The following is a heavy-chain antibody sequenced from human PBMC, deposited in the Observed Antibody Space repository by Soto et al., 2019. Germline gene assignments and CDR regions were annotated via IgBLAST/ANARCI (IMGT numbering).Heavy chain of an antibody. D-gene: IGHD5-18*01. CDR2: ISGRGDDT. J-gene: IGHJ4*02. CDR3: AGPGYSSQDY. CDR1: GFTFSSFA. V-gene: IGHV3-23*01. Sequence: GGSLRLSCAASGFTFSSFALSWVRQAPGMGLEWVSAISGRGDDTDYADSVKGRFTISRDNSKNTLYLHMNSLRAEDTAVYYCAGPGYSSQDYWGQGALVTVSS.